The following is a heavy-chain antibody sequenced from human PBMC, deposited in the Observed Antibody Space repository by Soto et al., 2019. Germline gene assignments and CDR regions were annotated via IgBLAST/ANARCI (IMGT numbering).Heavy chain of an antibody. Sequence: EVQLVESGGGLVEPGGSLRVSCAASGFTFSTYAMNWVRQAPGKGLEWVSSMTSDSSHTYYADSVKGRFTISRDNAKNSLYLQMNSLRADDTAVYYCGRVAYSTHWTPAYLGQGTLVTVSS. D-gene: IGHD2-21*01. V-gene: IGHV3-21*01. J-gene: IGHJ4*02. CDR1: GFTFSTYA. CDR3: GRVAYSTHWTPAY. CDR2: MTSDSSHT.